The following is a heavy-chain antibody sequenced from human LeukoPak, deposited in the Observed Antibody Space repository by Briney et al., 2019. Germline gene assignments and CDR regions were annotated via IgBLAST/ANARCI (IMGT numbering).Heavy chain of an antibody. V-gene: IGHV3-11*01. CDR3: ARDLYYYDSSGYYPSGH. Sequence: PGGSLRLSCAASGFTFSDYYMSWIRQAPGKGLEWVSYISSSGSTIYYADSVKGRFTISRDNAKNSLYLQMNSLRAEDTAVYHCARDLYYYDSSGYYPSGHWGQGTLVTVSS. J-gene: IGHJ4*02. CDR2: ISSSGSTI. CDR1: GFTFSDYY. D-gene: IGHD3-22*01.